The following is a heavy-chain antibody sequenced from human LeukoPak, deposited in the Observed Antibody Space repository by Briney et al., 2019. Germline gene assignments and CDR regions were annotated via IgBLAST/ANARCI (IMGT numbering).Heavy chain of an antibody. J-gene: IGHJ4*02. CDR1: GGTFSSYA. D-gene: IGHD3-22*01. V-gene: IGHV1-69*13. CDR2: IIPIFGTA. CDR3: AALYYYDSSGYSGDY. Sequence: GASVKLSCKASGGTFSSYAISWVRQAPGPGLEWMGGIIPIFGTANYAQKFQGRVTITADESTSTAYMELSSLRSEDTAVYYCAALYYYDSSGYSGDYWGQGTLVTVSS.